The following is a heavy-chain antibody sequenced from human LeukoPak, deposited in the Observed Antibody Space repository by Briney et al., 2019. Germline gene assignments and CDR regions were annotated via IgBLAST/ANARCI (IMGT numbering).Heavy chain of an antibody. CDR3: ARDRGGYDNDAFDI. CDR1: GYTFTGYY. D-gene: IGHD3-22*01. Sequence: ASVKVSCKASGYTFTGYYMHWVRQAPGQGLEWMGWINPDSGGTNYAQKFQGWVTMTRDTSISTAYMELSRLRPDDTAVYYCARDRGGYDNDAFDIWGQGTMVTVSS. V-gene: IGHV1-2*04. J-gene: IGHJ3*02. CDR2: INPDSGGT.